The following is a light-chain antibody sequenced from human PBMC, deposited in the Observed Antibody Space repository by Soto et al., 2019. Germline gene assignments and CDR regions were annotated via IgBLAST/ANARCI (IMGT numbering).Light chain of an antibody. Sequence: QSVLPQPPSASGTPGQSVTIPCTGTRSDVGDYNYVSWYQQHPGKAPTLVIYEVSRRPSGVPDRVSGSKSGNTASLTVSGLQAEYEADYYCSSNSGSNNLVFGGGTKLTVL. CDR3: SSNSGSNNLV. CDR1: RSDVGDYNY. V-gene: IGLV2-8*01. J-gene: IGLJ2*01. CDR2: EVS.